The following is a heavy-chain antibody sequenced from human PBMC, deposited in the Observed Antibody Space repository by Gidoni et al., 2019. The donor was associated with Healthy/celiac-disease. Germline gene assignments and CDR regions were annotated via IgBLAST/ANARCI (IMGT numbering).Heavy chain of an antibody. CDR3: AHSSYYYDSSGQGFDI. D-gene: IGHD3-22*01. J-gene: IGHJ3*02. CDR2: IYWDDDK. V-gene: IGHV2-5*02. Sequence: QITLKESGPTLVKPTQTLTLTCTFSGFSLSTSGVGVGWIRQPPGKALEWLALIYWDDDKRYSPSLKSRLTITKDTSKNQVVLTMTNMDPVDTATYYCAHSSYYYDSSGQGFDIWGQGTMVTVSS. CDR1: GFSLSTSGVG.